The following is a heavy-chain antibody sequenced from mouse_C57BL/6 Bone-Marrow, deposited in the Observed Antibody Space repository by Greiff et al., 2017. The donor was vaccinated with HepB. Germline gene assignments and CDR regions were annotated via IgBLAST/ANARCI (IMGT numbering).Heavy chain of an antibody. V-gene: IGHV5-9-1*02. D-gene: IGHD2-4*01. Sequence: EVQRVESGEGLVKPGGSLKLSCAASGFTFSSYAMSWVRQTPEKRLEWVAYISSGGDYIYYADTVKGRFTISRDNARNTLYLQMSSLKSEDTAMYYCTRGIDYGYAMDYWGQGTSVTVSS. J-gene: IGHJ4*01. CDR1: GFTFSSYA. CDR3: TRGIDYGYAMDY. CDR2: ISSGGDYI.